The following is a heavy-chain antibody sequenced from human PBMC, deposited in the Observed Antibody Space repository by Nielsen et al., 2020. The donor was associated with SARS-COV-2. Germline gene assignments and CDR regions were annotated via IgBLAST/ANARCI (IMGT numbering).Heavy chain of an antibody. CDR3: AKGRRNYHLLTGSCES. D-gene: IGHD5-24*01. J-gene: IGHJ5*02. Sequence: GGSLRLSCAASGFTFRTFDMHWVRQAPGKGLEWVALTSPDGSNYYHTDSVKGRFAISRDNSKNTLYLQMNSLRLEDRGVYYCAKGRRNYHLLTGSCESWGQGTLVTVSS. CDR1: GFTFRTFD. V-gene: IGHV3-30*18. CDR2: TSPDGSNY.